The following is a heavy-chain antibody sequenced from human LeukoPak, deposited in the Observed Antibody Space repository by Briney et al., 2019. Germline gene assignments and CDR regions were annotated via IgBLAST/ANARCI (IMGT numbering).Heavy chain of an antibody. J-gene: IGHJ4*02. D-gene: IGHD1-26*01. Sequence: SGTLSLTCAVSGGSISGYSWWSWFRQPPGKGLEWIGEIHHNGRTNYNPSLKSRVTISVDKSKNQLSVDLTSVTAADTAVYYCARGGNYLFDYWGQGTLVTVSS. CDR1: GGSISGYSW. CDR3: ARGGNYLFDY. V-gene: IGHV4-4*02. CDR2: IHHNGRT.